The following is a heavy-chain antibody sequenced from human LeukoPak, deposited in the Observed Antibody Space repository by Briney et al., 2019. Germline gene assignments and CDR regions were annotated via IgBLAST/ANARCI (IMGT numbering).Heavy chain of an antibody. D-gene: IGHD3-9*01. J-gene: IGHJ4*02. CDR3: ARSNTHVLRYFDWLLSYYFDY. CDR1: GYTFTTYG. CDR2: INPNSGGT. Sequence: ASVKVSCKASGYTFTTYGISWVRQAPGQGLEWMGWINPNSGGTNYAQKFQGRVTMTRDTSISTAYMELSRLRSDDTAVYYCARSNTHVLRYFDWLLSYYFDYWGQGTLVTVSS. V-gene: IGHV1-2*02.